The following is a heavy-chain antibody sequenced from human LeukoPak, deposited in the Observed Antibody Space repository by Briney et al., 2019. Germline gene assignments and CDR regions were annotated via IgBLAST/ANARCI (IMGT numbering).Heavy chain of an antibody. D-gene: IGHD6-13*01. CDR3: ARDSPVTSIAAAGRLGYFQH. J-gene: IGHJ1*01. CDR2: IIPILGIA. V-gene: IGHV1-69*04. Sequence: GASVKVSCKASGRTFSSYAIRWLRQAPGQGLEWMGRIIPILGIANYAQKFQGRVTITADKSTSTAYMELSSLRSEDTAVYYCARDSPVTSIAAAGRLGYFQHWGQGTLVTVSS. CDR1: GRTFSSYA.